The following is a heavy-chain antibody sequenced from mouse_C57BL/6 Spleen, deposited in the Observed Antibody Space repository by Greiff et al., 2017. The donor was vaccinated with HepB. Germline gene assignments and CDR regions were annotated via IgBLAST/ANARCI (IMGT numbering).Heavy chain of an antibody. D-gene: IGHD2-3*01. CDR2: IRNKANGYTT. CDR3: ARLDGYSFAY. V-gene: IGHV7-3*01. CDR1: GFTFTDYY. J-gene: IGHJ3*01. Sequence: EVHLVESGGGLVQPGGSLSLSCAASGFTFTDYYMSWVRQPPGKALEWLGFIRNKANGYTTGYSASVKGRFTISRDNSQSILNLQMNALRAEDSATDYCARLDGYSFAYWGQGTLVTVSA.